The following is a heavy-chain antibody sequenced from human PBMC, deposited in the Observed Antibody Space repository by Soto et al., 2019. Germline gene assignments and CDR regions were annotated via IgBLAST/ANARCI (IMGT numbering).Heavy chain of an antibody. D-gene: IGHD3-22*01. CDR2: ISSSSSTT. V-gene: IGHV3-48*01. CDR3: AKVPQTYYYDSSGYPYYFAY. CDR1: GFTFSSYS. J-gene: IGHJ4*02. Sequence: PGGSLRLSCAASGFTFSSYSMNWVRQAPGKGLEWVSYISSSSSTTYYADSVKGRSTISRDNTKNTLYLQMNSLRAEDTAVYYCAKVPQTYYYDSSGYPYYFAYWGQGTLVPVSS.